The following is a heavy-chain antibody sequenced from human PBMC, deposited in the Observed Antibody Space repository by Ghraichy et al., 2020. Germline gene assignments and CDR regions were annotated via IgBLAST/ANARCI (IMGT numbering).Heavy chain of an antibody. Sequence: GGSLRLSCAASGFTVSNNFMNWVRQAPGKGLEWVSLIYSGGSTHYADSVKGRFTISRDNSKNTLFLQMNSLRIEDMAVYYCACTQYDSGSCWGQGTLVTVSS. J-gene: IGHJ4*02. CDR3: ACTQYDSGSC. CDR2: IYSGGST. CDR1: GFTVSNNF. D-gene: IGHD3-10*01. V-gene: IGHV3-53*05.